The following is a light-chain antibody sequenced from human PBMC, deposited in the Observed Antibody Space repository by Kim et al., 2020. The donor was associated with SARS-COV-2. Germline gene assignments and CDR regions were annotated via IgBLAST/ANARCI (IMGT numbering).Light chain of an antibody. J-gene: IGLJ3*02. V-gene: IGLV2-14*03. CDR3: NSYTGSNTWV. CDR1: SRNVGAYNN. Sequence: GQVIPTSCTGTSRNVGAYNNVSWFQQHPGKAPKLIIYDVTKRPSGVSTRFSGSKSGNTASLTISGLQAEDEADYYCNSYTGSNTWVFGGGTQLTVL. CDR2: DVT.